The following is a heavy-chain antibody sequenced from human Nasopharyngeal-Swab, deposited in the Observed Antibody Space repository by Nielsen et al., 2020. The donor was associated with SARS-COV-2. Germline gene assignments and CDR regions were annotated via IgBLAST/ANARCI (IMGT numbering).Heavy chain of an antibody. V-gene: IGHV1-69*01. CDR3: ARDIYGDYVGY. CDR2: IIPIFGTA. D-gene: IGHD4-17*01. Sequence: VRDAPGQGLEWMGGIIPIFGTANYAQKFQGRVTITADESTSTAYMELSSLRSEDTAVYYCARDIYGDYVGYWGQGTLVTVSS. J-gene: IGHJ4*02.